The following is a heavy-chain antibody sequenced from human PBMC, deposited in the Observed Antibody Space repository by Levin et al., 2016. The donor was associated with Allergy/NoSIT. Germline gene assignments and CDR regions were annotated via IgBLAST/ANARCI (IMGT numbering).Heavy chain of an antibody. CDR3: ARVDRSSSGVLRGFDP. CDR2: VAHTGSA. CDR1: GGSISSGDYY. J-gene: IGHJ5*02. V-gene: IGHV4-30-4*01. Sequence: SETLSLTCTVSGGSISSGDYYWSWIRRPPGKGLEWIGEVAHTGSANYNPSLQSRVTMSVDTSKNQFSLKVKSVTAADTAVYYCARVDRSSSGVLRGFDPWGQGALVTVSS. D-gene: IGHD6-6*01.